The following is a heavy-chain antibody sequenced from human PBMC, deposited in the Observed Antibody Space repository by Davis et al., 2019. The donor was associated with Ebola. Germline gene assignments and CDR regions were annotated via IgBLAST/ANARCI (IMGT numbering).Heavy chain of an antibody. J-gene: IGHJ4*02. Sequence: PGGSLRLSCLDSDFTLSIHWFAWLRQAPGKGLEWLTKIGRGGSERRYVDSVKGRFTISRDDVSRSLHLEMTNLRPEDTGVYYCAREMWWRLDRWGQGTLVTVSS. D-gene: IGHD2-21*01. CDR2: IGRGGSER. CDR3: AREMWWRLDR. V-gene: IGHV3-7*01. CDR1: DFTLSIHW.